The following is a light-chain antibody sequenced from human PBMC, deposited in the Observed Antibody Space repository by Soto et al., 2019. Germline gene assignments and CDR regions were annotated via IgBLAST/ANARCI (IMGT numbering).Light chain of an antibody. CDR2: DAS. CDR3: QQYNSYWT. Sequence: DIHMTQSPSTLSASVVYGFAIACGSIQSISSWLAWYQQKPGKAPKILIYDASTLESAVPSRFSGSGSGTEFTLTISSLQPDDFATYYCQQYNSYWTFGQGTKVDI. J-gene: IGKJ1*01. V-gene: IGKV1-5*01. CDR1: QSISSW.